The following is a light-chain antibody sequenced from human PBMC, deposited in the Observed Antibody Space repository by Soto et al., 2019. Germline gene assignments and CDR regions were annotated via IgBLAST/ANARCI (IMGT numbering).Light chain of an antibody. J-gene: IGLJ1*01. V-gene: IGLV2-14*03. CDR1: SSDVGGYNY. CDR3: SSYTTSNTRQIV. Sequence: QSVLTQPDSVSGSPGQSITISCTGTSSDVGGYNYVSWYQHHPGKAPKLIIYDVSHRPSGVSIRFSASKSDNTASLTISGLQPEDEADYHCSSYTTSNTRQIVFGTGTKLTVL. CDR2: DVS.